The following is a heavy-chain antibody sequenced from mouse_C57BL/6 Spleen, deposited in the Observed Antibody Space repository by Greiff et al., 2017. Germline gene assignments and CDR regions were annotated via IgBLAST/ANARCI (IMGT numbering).Heavy chain of an antibody. J-gene: IGHJ2*01. CDR1: GFTFSDYY. V-gene: IGHV5-16*01. CDR2: INYDGSST. D-gene: IGHD2-3*01. Sequence: EVQLVESEGGLVQPGSSMKLSCTASGFTFSDYYMAWVRQVPEKGLEWVANINYDGSSTYYLDSLKSRFIISRDNAKNILYLQMSSLKSEDTATYYCARVYDYFFDYWGQGTTLTVSS. CDR3: ARVYDYFFDY.